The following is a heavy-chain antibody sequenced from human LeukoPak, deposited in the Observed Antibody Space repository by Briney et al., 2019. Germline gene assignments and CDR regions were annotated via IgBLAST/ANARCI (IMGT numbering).Heavy chain of an antibody. Sequence: GGSLRLSCAASGFTFSSYSMNWVRQAPGQGLEWVSIISRDSRTIFYADSVKGRFTASRDNAKNSLYLQMNSLRAEDTAVYYCATSPPEGPIDNWGQGTLVTVSS. V-gene: IGHV3-21*01. CDR2: ISRDSRTI. J-gene: IGHJ4*02. CDR3: ATSPPEGPIDN. CDR1: GFTFSSYS.